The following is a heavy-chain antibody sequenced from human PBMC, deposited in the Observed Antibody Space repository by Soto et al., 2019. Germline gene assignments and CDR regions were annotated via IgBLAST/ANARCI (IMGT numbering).Heavy chain of an antibody. J-gene: IGHJ4*02. CDR3: ARDSGYGGNSYGSYDY. Sequence: PSETLSLTCAVSGYSISSGYYWGWIRQPPGKGLEWIGSIYHSGSTYYNPSLKSRVTISVDTSKNQFSLKLSSVTAAGTAVYYCARDSGYGGNSYGSYDYWGQGTLVTVYS. CDR2: IYHSGST. V-gene: IGHV4-38-2*02. CDR1: GYSISSGYY. D-gene: IGHD4-17*01.